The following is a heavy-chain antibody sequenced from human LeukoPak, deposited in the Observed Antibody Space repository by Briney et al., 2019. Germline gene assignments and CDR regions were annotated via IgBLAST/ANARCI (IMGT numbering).Heavy chain of an antibody. CDR3: ARDFFAKFTMVRGVMGY. V-gene: IGHV3-21*01. CDR2: ISSSSSYI. D-gene: IGHD3-10*01. Sequence: GGSLRLSCPASGFTFSSYSMNWVRQAPGKGLEWVSSISSSSSYIYYADSVKGRFTISRDNAKNSLYLQMNSLRAEDTAVYYCARDFFAKFTMVRGVMGYWGQGTLATVSS. J-gene: IGHJ4*02. CDR1: GFTFSSYS.